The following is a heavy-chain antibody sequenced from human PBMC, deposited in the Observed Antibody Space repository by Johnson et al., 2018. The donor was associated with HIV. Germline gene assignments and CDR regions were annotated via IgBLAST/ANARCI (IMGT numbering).Heavy chain of an antibody. J-gene: IGHJ3*02. V-gene: IGHV3-20*04. Sequence: SGGGLIQPGGSLRLSCAASGFTVSSNYMSWVRQAPGKGLEWVSGINWNGGSTGYADSVKGRFTISRDNAKNSLYLQMNSLRAEDTAVYYCVRPAAAGRDDAFDIWGQGTMVTVSS. CDR1: GFTVSSNY. CDR2: INWNGGST. D-gene: IGHD6-13*01. CDR3: VRPAAAGRDDAFDI.